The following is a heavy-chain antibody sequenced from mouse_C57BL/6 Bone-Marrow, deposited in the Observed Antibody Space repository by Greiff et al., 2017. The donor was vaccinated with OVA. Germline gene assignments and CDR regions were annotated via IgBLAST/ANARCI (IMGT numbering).Heavy chain of an antibody. V-gene: IGHV5-9*01. CDR1: GFTFSSYS. CDR3: ARHPDRSGYLDY. D-gene: IGHD3-2*02. J-gene: IGHJ2*01. Sequence: EVKLMESGGGLVKPGGSLKLSCAASGFTFSSYSMSWVRQTPEKRLEWVATISGGGGNTYYPDSVKGRFTISRDNAKNTPYLQMSSLRSEDTALYYCARHPDRSGYLDYWGQGTTLTVSS. CDR2: ISGGGGNT.